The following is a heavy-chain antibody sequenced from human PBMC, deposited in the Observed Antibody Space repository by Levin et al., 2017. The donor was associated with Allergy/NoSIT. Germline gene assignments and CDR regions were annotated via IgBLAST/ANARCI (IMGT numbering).Heavy chain of an antibody. CDR1: AFTFRTYP. Sequence: LSLTCAASAFTFRTYPMHWVRQAPGKGLEWVAVISYDGSNTYYADSVKGRFTISRDNSKNTLFLQMNSLRGEDTAVYYCARGGSGWPLGADYWGQGTLVTVSS. CDR3: ARGGSGWPLGADY. J-gene: IGHJ4*02. V-gene: IGHV3-30*04. D-gene: IGHD6-19*01. CDR2: ISYDGSNT.